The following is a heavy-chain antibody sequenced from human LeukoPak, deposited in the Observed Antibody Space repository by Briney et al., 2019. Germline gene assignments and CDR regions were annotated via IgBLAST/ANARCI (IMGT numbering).Heavy chain of an antibody. J-gene: IGHJ4*02. V-gene: IGHV3-30-3*01. D-gene: IGHD4-23*01. Sequence: PGGSLRLSCAAPEITFSTYGMHWVRQAPGKGLEWVAVISYDGSNKYYADSVKGRFTISRDNSKNTLYLQMNSLRAEDTAVYYCARKGSTKVVTPFGFDYWGQGTLVTVSS. CDR2: ISYDGSNK. CDR1: EITFSTYG. CDR3: ARKGSTKVVTPFGFDY.